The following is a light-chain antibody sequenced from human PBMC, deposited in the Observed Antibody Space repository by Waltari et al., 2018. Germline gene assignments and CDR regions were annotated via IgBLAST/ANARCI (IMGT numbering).Light chain of an antibody. CDR2: SND. CDR1: SSNIGSNI. Sequence: QSVLTQSPSASGTPGQRVTISCSGSSSNIGSNIVNWYQQLPGTAPKLLIYSNDQRPSGVPDRFSGSKSGTSAYLAISGLHSEDEAEYYCAAWDDSLLGVFGGGTKLTVL. V-gene: IGLV1-44*01. CDR3: AAWDDSLLGV. J-gene: IGLJ3*02.